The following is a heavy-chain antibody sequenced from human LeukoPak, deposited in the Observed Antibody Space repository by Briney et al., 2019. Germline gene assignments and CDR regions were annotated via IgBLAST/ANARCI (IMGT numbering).Heavy chain of an antibody. J-gene: IGHJ3*02. V-gene: IGHV3-23*01. Sequence: GGSLRLSCAASGFTFSSYSMNWVRQAPGKGLEWVSAISGSGGSTYYADSVKGRFTISRDNSKNTLYLQMNSLRAEDTAVYYCARAPVVIGGAFDIWGQGTVVTVSS. D-gene: IGHD3-22*01. CDR1: GFTFSSYS. CDR3: ARAPVVIGGAFDI. CDR2: ISGSGGST.